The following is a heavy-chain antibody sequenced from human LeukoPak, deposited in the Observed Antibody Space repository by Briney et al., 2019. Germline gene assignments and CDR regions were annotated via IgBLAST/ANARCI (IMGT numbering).Heavy chain of an antibody. CDR3: ARVYGDYVDY. D-gene: IGHD4-17*01. CDR2: INHSGST. CDR1: GGFFSGYY. J-gene: IGHJ4*02. V-gene: IGHV4-34*01. Sequence: PSETLSLTCAVYGGFFSGYYWSWIRQPPGKGLEWIGEINHSGSTNYNPSLKSRVTISVDTSKTQFSLKLSSVTAADTAVYYCARVYGDYVDYWGLGTLVTVSS.